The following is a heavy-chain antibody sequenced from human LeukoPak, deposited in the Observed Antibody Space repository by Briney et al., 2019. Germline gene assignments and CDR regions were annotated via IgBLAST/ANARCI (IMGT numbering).Heavy chain of an antibody. CDR2: IYYSGRT. CDR3: ARGPTTYYFDY. D-gene: IGHD5-12*01. J-gene: IGHJ4*02. CDR1: GGSISSYY. V-gene: IGHV4-59*01. Sequence: SETLSLTCTVSGGSISSYYCSWIRQPPGKGLEWIGYIYYSGRTNYNPSLKSRVTMSVDTSKNQFSLKLSSVTAADTAFYYCARGPTTYYFDYWGQGTLVTVSS.